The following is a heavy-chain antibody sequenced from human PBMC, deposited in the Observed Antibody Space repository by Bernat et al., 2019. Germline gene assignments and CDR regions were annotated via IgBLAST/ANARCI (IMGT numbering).Heavy chain of an antibody. CDR2: ISGYNGDT. D-gene: IGHD6-19*01. CDR3: ARDPSNTSGWYAYFDS. J-gene: IGHJ4*02. Sequence: QVQLVQSGTEVKKPGASVRVSCKTSCYTFTHHGIGWVRHAPGQGLEWLGWISGYNGDTIYAQRLQGRVTMTTYTPTNTAYMELASLRPDDTAVYYCARDPSNTSGWYAYFDSWGQGTLVTVSS. CDR1: CYTFTHHG. V-gene: IGHV1-18*01.